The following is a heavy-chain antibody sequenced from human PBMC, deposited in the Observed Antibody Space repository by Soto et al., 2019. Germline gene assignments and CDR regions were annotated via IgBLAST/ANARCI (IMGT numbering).Heavy chain of an antibody. CDR3: ARAIQYGDYSRWLDP. Sequence: QVQLVQSGAEVKKPGASVKVSCKASGYTFTSYDINWVRQATGQGFEYLGWMNPNSGNTGYVKKFQGRVTMTRDTSMSTAYMGLSSPRSEDTAVYYCARAIQYGDYSRWLDPWGPGTLVTVSS. V-gene: IGHV1-8*01. D-gene: IGHD4-17*01. CDR1: GYTFTSYD. J-gene: IGHJ5*02. CDR2: MNPNSGNT.